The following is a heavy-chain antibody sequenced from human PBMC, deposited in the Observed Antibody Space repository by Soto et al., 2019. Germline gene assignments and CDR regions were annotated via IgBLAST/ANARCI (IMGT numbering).Heavy chain of an antibody. Sequence: GGSLRLSCAASGFTFSSYWMHWVRQAPGKGLVWVSRINSDGSSTYYADSVKGRFTIARENAKSFLYLQMNALRAEDTARYYCAKISDSTGFYDLWGQGTPVTVSS. CDR3: AKISDSTGFYDL. CDR1: GFTFSSYW. V-gene: IGHV3-74*01. CDR2: INSDGSST. J-gene: IGHJ4*02. D-gene: IGHD3-22*01.